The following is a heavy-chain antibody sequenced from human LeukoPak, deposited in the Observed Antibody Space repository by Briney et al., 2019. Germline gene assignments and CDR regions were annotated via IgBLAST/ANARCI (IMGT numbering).Heavy chain of an antibody. J-gene: IGHJ4*02. CDR3: ARDPADY. CDR1: GGSISSSTYY. V-gene: IGHV4-39*07. CDR2: IYYGGNT. Sequence: SETLSLTCTVSGGSISSSTYYWAWIRQPPGKGLGWIGSIYYGGNTNYNPSLKSRLTISVDTSRNQFSLKLSSVTAADTAVYYCARDPADYWGQGTLVTVSS.